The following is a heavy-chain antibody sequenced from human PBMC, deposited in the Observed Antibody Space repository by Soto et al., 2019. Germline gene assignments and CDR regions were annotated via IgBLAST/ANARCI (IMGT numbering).Heavy chain of an antibody. CDR1: GGSISSSSYY. CDR2: ISGSGFKK. V-gene: IGHV4-61*05. Sequence: ASETLSLTCTVSGGSISSSSYYWGWIRQPPGKGLEWISSISGSGFKKYYADSVKGRFTISRDNSKSTVYLELNNLSAEDTAVYHCAKNQGVELVPLATVDWFDPWGQGSVVTVS. J-gene: IGHJ5*02. D-gene: IGHD1-26*01. CDR3: AKNQGVELVPLATVDWFDP.